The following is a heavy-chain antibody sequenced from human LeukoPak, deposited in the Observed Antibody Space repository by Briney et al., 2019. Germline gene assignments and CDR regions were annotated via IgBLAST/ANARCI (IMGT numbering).Heavy chain of an antibody. D-gene: IGHD1-26*01. Sequence: GGSLRLSCAAFGLTFSSYEMNWVRQAPGKGLEWGSYISISGSTIYYADSVKGRFTISRDNAKNSLYLQMNSLRAEDTAVYYCARPPAVVGATTTVDYWGQGTLVTVSS. V-gene: IGHV3-48*03. CDR2: ISISGSTI. CDR3: ARPPAVVGATTTVDY. J-gene: IGHJ4*02. CDR1: GLTFSSYE.